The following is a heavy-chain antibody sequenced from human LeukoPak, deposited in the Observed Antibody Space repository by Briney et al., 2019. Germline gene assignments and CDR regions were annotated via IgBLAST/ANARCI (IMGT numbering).Heavy chain of an antibody. J-gene: IGHJ4*02. CDR2: IYHSGIT. CDR1: GFSLSNYA. Sequence: GSLRLSCVVSGFSLSNYAMNWVRQAPGKGLEWIGEIYHSGITNYNPSLKSRVTISVDKSKNQFSLDLSSVTAADTAVYYCSSALPFQLVHWGQGTLVTVSS. CDR3: SSALPFQLVH. D-gene: IGHD6-13*01. V-gene: IGHV4-4*02.